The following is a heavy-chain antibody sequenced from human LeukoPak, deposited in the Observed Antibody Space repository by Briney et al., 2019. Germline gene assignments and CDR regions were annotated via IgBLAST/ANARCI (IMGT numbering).Heavy chain of an antibody. V-gene: IGHV3-21*01. CDR1: GFTFSSYS. Sequence: GGSLRLSCAVSGFTFSSYSMNWVRQAPGKGLEWVSYISGTGTYKNYPDSVKGRFTISRDNAKNSLYLQMNSLRVEDTAVYYCARLVGNHFDYWGQGTLVTVSS. J-gene: IGHJ4*02. CDR3: ARLVGNHFDY. CDR2: ISGTGTYK.